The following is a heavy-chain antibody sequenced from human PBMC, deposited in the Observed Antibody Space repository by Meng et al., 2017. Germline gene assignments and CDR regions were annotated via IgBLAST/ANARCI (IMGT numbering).Heavy chain of an antibody. CDR2: IWYDGSNK. J-gene: IGHJ6*02. CDR3: ARVQLAAAGPLGGYYYYGMDV. D-gene: IGHD6-13*01. CDR1: GFTFSSYG. Sequence: GGSLRLSCAASGFTFSSYGMHWVRQAPGKGLEWVAVIWYDGSNKYYADSVKGRFTISRDNSKNTLYLQMNSLRAEDTAVYYCARVQLAAAGPLGGYYYYGMDVWGQGTTVTVSS. V-gene: IGHV3-33*01.